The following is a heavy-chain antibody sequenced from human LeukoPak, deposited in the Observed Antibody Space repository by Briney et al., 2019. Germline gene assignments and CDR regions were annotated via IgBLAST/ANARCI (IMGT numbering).Heavy chain of an antibody. D-gene: IGHD1-26*01. CDR3: ARDRGGSYSAIDY. J-gene: IGHJ4*02. V-gene: IGHV3-48*04. CDR2: ISSSSSTI. Sequence: PGGSLRLPCAASGFTSSSYSMNWVRQAPGKGLEWVSFISSSSSTIYYADSVKGRFTTSRDNVKNSLYLQMNSLRAEGTAVYYCARDRGGSYSAIDYWGQGTLVTVSS. CDR1: GFTSSSYS.